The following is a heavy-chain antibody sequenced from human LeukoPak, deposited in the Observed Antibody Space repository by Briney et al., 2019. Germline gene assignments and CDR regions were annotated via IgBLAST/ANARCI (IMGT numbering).Heavy chain of an antibody. D-gene: IGHD3-9*01. J-gene: IGHJ4*02. V-gene: IGHV3-30*03. Sequence: PGRSLRLSCAASGFTFSSYGMHWVRQAPGKGLEWVAVISYDGSNKYYADSVKGRFTISRDNSKDTLCLQMNSLRAEDTAVYYCARERYFDWLLPLDYWGQGTLVTVSS. CDR2: ISYDGSNK. CDR1: GFTFSSYG. CDR3: ARERYFDWLLPLDY.